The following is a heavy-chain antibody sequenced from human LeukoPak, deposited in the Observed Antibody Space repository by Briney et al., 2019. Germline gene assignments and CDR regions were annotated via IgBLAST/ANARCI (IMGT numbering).Heavy chain of an antibody. CDR2: INPSSGVG. CDR3: ARDAHNRYWLDR. D-gene: IGHD5-24*01. V-gene: IGHV1-2*02. Sequence: ASVKVSCKTFGYTFIDYYLHWVRQAPGQGLEWMGWINPSSGVGSPAQKFQGRVTMTRDTSISTVYMEISGLRSDDTAAYFCARDAHNRYWLDRWGQGTLVTVSS. CDR1: GYTFIDYY. J-gene: IGHJ5*02.